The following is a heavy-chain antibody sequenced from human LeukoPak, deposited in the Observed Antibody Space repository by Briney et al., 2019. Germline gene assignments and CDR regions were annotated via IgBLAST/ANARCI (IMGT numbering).Heavy chain of an antibody. Sequence: GRSLRLSCAASGFTFSSYGMHWVRQAPGKGLEWVAVISYDGSNKYYADSVKGRFTISRDNSKNTLYLQMNSLRAEDTAVYYCAKDRGSGYDLYYFDYWGQGTLVTVSP. V-gene: IGHV3-30*18. CDR3: AKDRGSGYDLYYFDY. CDR1: GFTFSSYG. D-gene: IGHD5-12*01. J-gene: IGHJ4*02. CDR2: ISYDGSNK.